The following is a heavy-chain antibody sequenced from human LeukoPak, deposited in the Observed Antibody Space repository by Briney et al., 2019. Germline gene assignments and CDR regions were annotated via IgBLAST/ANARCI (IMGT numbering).Heavy chain of an antibody. J-gene: IGHJ3*02. V-gene: IGHV3-74*01. CDR1: GFTLRSYW. CDR2: INSDGSST. CDR3: ARSELPLDAFDI. Sequence: QSGGALILSCAAPGFTLRSYWRPWVPQAPGKGLVRVSRINSDGSSTSYADSVKGRFTSSRDNAKNTLYLQMNSLRAEDTAVYYCARSELPLDAFDIWGQGTMVTVSS. D-gene: IGHD2-15*01.